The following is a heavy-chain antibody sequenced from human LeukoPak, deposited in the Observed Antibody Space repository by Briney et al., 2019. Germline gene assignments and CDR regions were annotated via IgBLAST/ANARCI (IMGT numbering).Heavy chain of an antibody. CDR1: GFTFSSYG. Sequence: GGSLRLSCAASGFTFSSYGMHWVRQAPGKGLEWVAVIANDGRDKKYADSVQGRFTISRDNSKNTLYLQMSSLRAEDTAVYYCAKDRKLGPADYYFDFWGQGTLVTVAS. V-gene: IGHV3-30*18. CDR3: AKDRKLGPADYYFDF. J-gene: IGHJ4*02. CDR2: IANDGRDK. D-gene: IGHD7-27*01.